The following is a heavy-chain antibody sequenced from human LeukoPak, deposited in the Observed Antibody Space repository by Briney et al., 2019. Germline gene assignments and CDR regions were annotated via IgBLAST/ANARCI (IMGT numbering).Heavy chain of an antibody. CDR3: ARGQKTAFDY. Sequence: SQTLSLTCAIPVDNVYSGSVAWNWIRQSPSRGLEWLGRTYYRSKWYNDYAPSVKSRITVNLDTSKMELSLQLKSVTPEDTAVYYCARGQKTAFDYWGQGTLVTVSS. D-gene: IGHD2-21*02. J-gene: IGHJ4*02. CDR1: VDNVYSGSVA. CDR2: TYYRSKWYN. V-gene: IGHV6-1*01.